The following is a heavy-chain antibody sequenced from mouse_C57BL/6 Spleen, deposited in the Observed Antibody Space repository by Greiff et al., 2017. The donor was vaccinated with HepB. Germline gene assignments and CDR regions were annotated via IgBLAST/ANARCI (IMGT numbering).Heavy chain of an antibody. V-gene: IGHV5-4*01. J-gene: IGHJ3*01. CDR1: GFTFSSYA. D-gene: IGHD2-3*01. CDR2: ISDGGSYT. CDR3: ARYGGYYGWFAY. Sequence: EVQGVESGGGLVKPGGSLKLSCAASGFTFSSYAMSWVRQTPEKRLEWVATISDGGSYTYYPDNVKGRFTISRDNAKNNLYLQMSHLKSEDTAMYYCARYGGYYGWFAYWGQGTLVTVSA.